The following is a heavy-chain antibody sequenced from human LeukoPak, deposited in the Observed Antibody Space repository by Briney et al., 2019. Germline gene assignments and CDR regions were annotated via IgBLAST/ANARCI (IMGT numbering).Heavy chain of an antibody. CDR2: ISSSGSTI. CDR3: AKSPRGDYYDSSGQWDY. V-gene: IGHV3-11*01. CDR1: GFTFSDYY. Sequence: KPGGSLRISCAASGFTFSDYYMSWIRQAPGKGLEWVSYISSSGSTIYYADSVKGRFTISRDNAKNSLYLQMNSLRAEDTAVYYCAKSPRGDYYDSSGQWDYWGQGTLVTVSS. D-gene: IGHD3-22*01. J-gene: IGHJ4*02.